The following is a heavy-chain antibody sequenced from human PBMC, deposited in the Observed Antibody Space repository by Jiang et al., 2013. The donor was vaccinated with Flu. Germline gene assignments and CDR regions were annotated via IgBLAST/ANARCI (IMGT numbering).Heavy chain of an antibody. J-gene: IGHJ6*04. Sequence: PGLVKPSETLSLTCTVSGGSISSYYWSWIRQPPGKGLEWIGYIYYSGSTNYNPSLKSRVTISVDTSKNQFSLKLSSVTAADTAVYYCARGDFWSGYRPGGMDVWGKGTTVTVSS. D-gene: IGHD3-3*01. CDR3: ARGDFWSGYRPGGMDV. CDR2: IYYSGST. CDR1: GGSISSYY. V-gene: IGHV4-59*01.